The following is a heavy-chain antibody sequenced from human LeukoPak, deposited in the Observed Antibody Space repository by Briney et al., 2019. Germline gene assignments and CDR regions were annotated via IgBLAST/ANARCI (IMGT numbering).Heavy chain of an antibody. CDR2: IYTSGST. D-gene: IGHD3-3*01. V-gene: IGHV4-4*07. CDR3: ARVRGEGEHKTQGYDFWSGSYMDV. CDR1: GGSISSYY. Sequence: PSETLSLTCTVSGGSISSYYWSWIRQPAGKGLEWIGRIYTSGSTNYNPSLKSRVTMSVDTSKNQFSLMLSSVTAADTAVYYCARVRGEGEHKTQGYDFWSGSYMDVWGKGTTVTVSS. J-gene: IGHJ6*03.